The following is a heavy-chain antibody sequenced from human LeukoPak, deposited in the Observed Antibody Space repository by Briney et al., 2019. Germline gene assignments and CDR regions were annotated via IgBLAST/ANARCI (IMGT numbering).Heavy chain of an antibody. D-gene: IGHD1-26*01. V-gene: IGHV4-39*01. CDR1: GGSISSSSYY. Sequence: SETLSLTCTVSGGSISSSSYYWGWIRQPPGKGLEWIGSIYYSGSTYYNPSLKSRVTISVDTSKNQFSLKLSSVTAADTAVYYCARHFTSGSSSPAGYWGQGTLVTVSS. CDR2: IYYSGST. J-gene: IGHJ4*02. CDR3: ARHFTSGSSSPAGY.